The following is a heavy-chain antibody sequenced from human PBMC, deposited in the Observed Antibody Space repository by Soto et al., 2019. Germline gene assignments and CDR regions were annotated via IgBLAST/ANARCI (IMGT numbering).Heavy chain of an antibody. CDR2: IIPIFGTA. Sequence: GASVKVSCKASGGTFSSYAISWVRQAPGQGLEWMGGIIPIFGTANYAQKFQGRVTITADESTSTAYMELSSLRSEDTAVYYCARAGGPKRDGYNNPLFSQHWGQGTLVTVSS. V-gene: IGHV1-69*13. J-gene: IGHJ1*01. D-gene: IGHD4-4*01. CDR1: GGTFSSYA. CDR3: ARAGGPKRDGYNNPLFSQH.